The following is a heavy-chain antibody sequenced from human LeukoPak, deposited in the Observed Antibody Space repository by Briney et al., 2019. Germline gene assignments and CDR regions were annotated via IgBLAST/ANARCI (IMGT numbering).Heavy chain of an antibody. D-gene: IGHD6-6*01. CDR3: AREGKQLAYYYYYMDV. CDR2: IYYSGST. Sequence: SETLSLTCTVSGGSISSYYWSWIRQPPGKGLEWIGYIYYSGSTNYNPSLKSRVTISVDTSKNQFSLKLSSVTAADTAVYYCAREGKQLAYYYYYMDVWGKGTTVTVSS. CDR1: GGSISSYY. J-gene: IGHJ6*03. V-gene: IGHV4-59*12.